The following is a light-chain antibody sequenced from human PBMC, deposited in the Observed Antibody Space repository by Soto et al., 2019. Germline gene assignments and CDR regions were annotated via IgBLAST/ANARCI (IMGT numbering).Light chain of an antibody. V-gene: IGKV3-15*01. CDR3: QQYNNWGT. J-gene: IGKJ1*01. CDR1: QSVSSN. CDR2: GAS. Sequence: EIVMTQSPATLSVSPGERATLSCRASQSVSSNLAWYQQKPGQAPRLLIYGASTRATGIPARFSGSGSGTDFTLTISSLQSEDFAVYYCQQYNNWGTFGQGTKVEIK.